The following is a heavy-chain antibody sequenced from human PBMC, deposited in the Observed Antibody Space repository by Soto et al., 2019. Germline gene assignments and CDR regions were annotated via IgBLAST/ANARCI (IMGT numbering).Heavy chain of an antibody. V-gene: IGHV3-30*18. J-gene: IGHJ6*02. CDR3: AKDLRWEPFYYYYGMDV. Sequence: QVQLVESGGGVVQPGRSLRLSCAASGFTFSSYGMHWVRKPPGKGLEWVAVISYDGSNKYYADSVKGRFTISRDNSKNTLYLQMNSLRAEDTAVYYCAKDLRWEPFYYYYGMDVWGQGTTVTVSS. D-gene: IGHD1-26*01. CDR1: GFTFSSYG. CDR2: ISYDGSNK.